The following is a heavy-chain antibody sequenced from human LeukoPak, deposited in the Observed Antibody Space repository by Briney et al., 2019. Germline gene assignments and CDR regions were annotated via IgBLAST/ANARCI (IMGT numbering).Heavy chain of an antibody. J-gene: IGHJ5*02. D-gene: IGHD2/OR15-2a*01. V-gene: IGHV3-21*01. CDR3: ARGKTSQNIVTRKTYNWFDP. CDR2: ISSSSDYI. CDR1: GFTFSSYS. Sequence: GGSLRLSCAASGFTFSSYSMNWVRQAPGKGLEWVSSISSSSDYIYYADSVKGRFTISRDNAKNSLYLQMKSLRAEDTAVYYCARGKTSQNIVTRKTYNWFDPWGQGTLVTVSS.